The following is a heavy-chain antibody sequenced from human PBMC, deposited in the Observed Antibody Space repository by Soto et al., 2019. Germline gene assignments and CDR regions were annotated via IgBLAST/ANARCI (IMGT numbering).Heavy chain of an antibody. CDR2: IYYSGST. CDR3: GTYSSSSNYYYYMDV. Sequence: PSEILSLTCTVSGCSISSSSYYWGWIRQPPGKGLEWIGSIYYSGSTYYNPSLKSRVTISVDTSKNQFSLKLSSVTAADTAVYYCGTYSSSSNYYYYMDVWGKGTTVTVSS. J-gene: IGHJ6*03. CDR1: GCSISSSSYY. V-gene: IGHV4-39*01. D-gene: IGHD6-6*01.